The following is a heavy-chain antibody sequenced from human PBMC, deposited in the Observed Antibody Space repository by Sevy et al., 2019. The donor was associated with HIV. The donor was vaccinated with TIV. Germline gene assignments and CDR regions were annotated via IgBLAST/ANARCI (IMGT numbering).Heavy chain of an antibody. J-gene: IGHJ6*02. V-gene: IGHV4-4*02. CDR2: IYYSGSR. CDR3: AREEYFYGSGTYGYGMDV. Sequence: SETLSLTCAVSGGSIRSSHWWSWVRQSPGKGLEWIGEIYYSGSRNYNSSLKSRLTISVDTSNNLFSLRLSSVTAADTAVYYCAREEYFYGSGTYGYGMDVWGQGTTVTVSS. D-gene: IGHD3-10*01. CDR1: GGSIRSSHW.